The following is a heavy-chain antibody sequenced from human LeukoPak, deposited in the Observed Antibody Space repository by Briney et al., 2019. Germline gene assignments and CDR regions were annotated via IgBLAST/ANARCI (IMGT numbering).Heavy chain of an antibody. J-gene: IGHJ3*02. CDR1: GGSISSGSYY. CDR3: ARDRSTGYAFDI. V-gene: IGHV4-61*02. Sequence: SETLSLTCTVSGGSISSGSYYWSWVRQPAGKGLEWIGRIYTSGSTNYNPSLKSRVTISVDTSKSQFSLKLSSVTAADTAAYYCARDRSTGYAFDIWGQGTMVTVSS. CDR2: IYTSGST. D-gene: IGHD1-14*01.